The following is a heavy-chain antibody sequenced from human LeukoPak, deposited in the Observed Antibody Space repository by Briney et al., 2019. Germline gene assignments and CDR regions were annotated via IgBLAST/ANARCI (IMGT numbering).Heavy chain of an antibody. D-gene: IGHD4-17*01. CDR3: ARSRGNGDYFDY. CDR2: INPNSGNT. CDR1: GYNFTNYC. V-gene: IGHV1-46*01. J-gene: IGHJ4*02. Sequence: ASVKVSCKASGYNFTNYCMTWVRQAPGQGLEWMGIINPNSGNTSYAQKFQGRVTMTTDTSTTTVYMELSSLRSNDTAVYYCARSRGNGDYFDYWGQGTLVTVSS.